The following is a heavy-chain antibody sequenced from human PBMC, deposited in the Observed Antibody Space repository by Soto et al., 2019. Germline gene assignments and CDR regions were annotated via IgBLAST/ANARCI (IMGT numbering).Heavy chain of an antibody. CDR1: GYTFTSYG. CDR3: ARRGFMITFGGVIDLGAFDI. CDR2: ISAYNGNT. D-gene: IGHD3-16*01. V-gene: IGHV1-18*01. J-gene: IGHJ3*02. Sequence: ASVKVSCKASGYTFTSYGISWVRQAPGQGLEWMGWISAYNGNTNYAQKLQGRVTMTTDTSTSTAYMELRSLRSDDTAVYYCARRGFMITFGGVIDLGAFDIWGQGTMVTVSS.